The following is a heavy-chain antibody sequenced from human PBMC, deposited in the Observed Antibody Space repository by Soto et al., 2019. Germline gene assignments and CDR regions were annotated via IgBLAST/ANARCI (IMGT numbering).Heavy chain of an antibody. J-gene: IGHJ5*02. CDR2: IDVGSANA. D-gene: IGHD4-17*01. CDR3: GTDVGGYIYGSARP. CDR1: GFTFSSSA. V-gene: IGHV1-58*01. Sequence: QMQLVQSGPEVKKPGTSVKVSCKTSGFTFSSSAVHWVRQARGHRLQWIGWIDVGSANANYAHMFQDRVTISRDMSTRTAYMELSSLRPEDTAVYYCGTDVGGYIYGSARPWCPGSLSTVSS.